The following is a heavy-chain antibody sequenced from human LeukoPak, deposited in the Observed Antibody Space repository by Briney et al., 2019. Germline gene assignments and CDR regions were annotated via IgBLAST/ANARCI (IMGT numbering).Heavy chain of an antibody. CDR1: GFTFSSYA. V-gene: IGHV3-23*01. Sequence: PGGSLRLSCAASGFTFSSYAMSWVRQAPGKGLEWVSAISGSGGSTYYADSVKGRFTISRDNSKNTLYLQMNSLRAENTAVYYCAKEQRSSWYPYYFDYWGQGTLVTVSS. CDR3: AKEQRSSWYPYYFDY. CDR2: ISGSGGST. J-gene: IGHJ4*02. D-gene: IGHD6-13*01.